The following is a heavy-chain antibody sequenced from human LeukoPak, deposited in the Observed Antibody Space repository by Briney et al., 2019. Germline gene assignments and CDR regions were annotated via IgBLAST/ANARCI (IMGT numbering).Heavy chain of an antibody. CDR2: IDPSDSNT. CDR1: GYSFTNYW. Sequence: GESLKISCKGSGYSFTNYWITWVRQMPGKGLEWMGRIDPSDSNTLYSPSFRGHVTFSADKSITTAYLQWSSLKASDTAIYYCARLVFCNDISCHFGGMDVWGQGTTVTVSS. CDR3: ARLVFCNDISCHFGGMDV. V-gene: IGHV5-10-1*01. J-gene: IGHJ6*02. D-gene: IGHD2-2*01.